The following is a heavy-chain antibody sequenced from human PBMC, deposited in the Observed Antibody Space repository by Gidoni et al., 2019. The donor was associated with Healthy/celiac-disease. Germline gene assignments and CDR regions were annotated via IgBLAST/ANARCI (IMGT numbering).Heavy chain of an antibody. J-gene: IGHJ6*02. CDR2: IYYSGST. CDR1: GGSISSGDYS. CDR3: ARSNSSGYNSYYYYYGMDV. V-gene: IGHV4-30-4*01. D-gene: IGHD3-22*01. Sequence: QVQLQESGPGLVKPSQTLSLTCTVSGGSISSGDYSWSWIRQPPGKGLEWIGYIYYSGSTYYNPSLKSRVTISVDTSKNQFSLKLSSVTAADTAVYYCARSNSSGYNSYYYYYGMDVWGQGTTVTVSS.